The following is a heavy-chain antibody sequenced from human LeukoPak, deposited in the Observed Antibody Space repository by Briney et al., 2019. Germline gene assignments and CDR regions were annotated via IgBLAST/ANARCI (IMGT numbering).Heavy chain of an antibody. CDR3: ARGAAAGPFDY. D-gene: IGHD6-13*01. CDR1: GFTFSSYS. CDR2: ISGSTSTI. J-gene: IGHJ4*02. Sequence: GGSLRLSCAASGFTFSSYSMNWVRQAPGKGLEWVSYISGSTSTIYYADSVKGRFTISRDNSKNTLYLQMNSLRAEDTAVYYCARGAAAGPFDYWGQGTLVTVSS. V-gene: IGHV3-48*01.